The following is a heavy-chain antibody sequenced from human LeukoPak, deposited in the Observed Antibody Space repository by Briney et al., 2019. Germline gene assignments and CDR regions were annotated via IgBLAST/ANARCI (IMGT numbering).Heavy chain of an antibody. CDR1: GFTFSSYG. D-gene: IGHD3-10*01. Sequence: GGSLRLSCAASGFTFSSYGMHWVRQAPGKGLEWVAVIWYDGSNKYYADSVKGRFTISRDNSKNTLYLQMNSLRAEDTAVYYCARGGASGGYPFDYWGQGTLVTVSS. CDR3: ARGGASGGYPFDY. V-gene: IGHV3-33*01. CDR2: IWYDGSNK. J-gene: IGHJ4*02.